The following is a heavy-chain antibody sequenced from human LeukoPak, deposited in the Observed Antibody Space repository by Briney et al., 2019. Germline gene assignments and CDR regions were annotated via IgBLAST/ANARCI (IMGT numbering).Heavy chain of an antibody. J-gene: IGHJ4*02. CDR1: GFTFSSYG. CDR3: AKDPNYYDSNGYYSEFDY. V-gene: IGHV3-30*02. D-gene: IGHD3-22*01. Sequence: GGSLRLSCAASGFTFSSYGMHWVRQAPGKGLEWVAFIRYDGSNKYYADSVKGRFTISRDNSKNTLYLQMNSLRAEDTAVYYCAKDPNYYDSNGYYSEFDYWGQGTLVTVSS. CDR2: IRYDGSNK.